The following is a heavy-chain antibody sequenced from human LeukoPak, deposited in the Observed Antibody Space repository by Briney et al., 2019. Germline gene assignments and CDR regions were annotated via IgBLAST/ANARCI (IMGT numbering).Heavy chain of an antibody. J-gene: IGHJ4*02. D-gene: IGHD2-2*03. V-gene: IGHV4-59*08. CDR3: ARHIGYCSSTSCSNFDY. Sequence: SETLSLTCTVSGGSISSYYWSWIRQPPGKGLEWIGYIYYSGSTNYNPSLKSRITISVDTSKNQFSLKLSSVTAADTAVYYCARHIGYCSSTSCSNFDYWGQGTLVTVSS. CDR2: IYYSGST. CDR1: GGSISSYY.